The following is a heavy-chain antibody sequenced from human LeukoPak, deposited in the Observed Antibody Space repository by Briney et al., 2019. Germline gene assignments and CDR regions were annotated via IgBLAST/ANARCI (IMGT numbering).Heavy chain of an antibody. CDR3: ARGVRDTIGYYHSDF. V-gene: IGHV4-31*03. D-gene: IGHD3-22*01. Sequence: SETLSLTCTVSGGTIRSASHFWNWIRQLPGKGLEWIGYVYYSGTTAYNVSFKSRVGISVDTSKNQFSLRLSSETAADTAVYYCARGVRDTIGYYHSDFWGQGTLVTVSS. CDR2: VYYSGTT. CDR1: GGTIRSASHF. J-gene: IGHJ4*02.